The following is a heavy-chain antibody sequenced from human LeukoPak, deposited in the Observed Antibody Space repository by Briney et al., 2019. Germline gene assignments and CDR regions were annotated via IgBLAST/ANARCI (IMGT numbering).Heavy chain of an antibody. D-gene: IGHD3-22*01. CDR2: INPSGGST. CDR3: ARADYYDSSGYYYY. Sequence: ASVTVSCKASGYTFTIYYMHWVRQAPGQGREWMGVINPSGGSTSYAQKFQGRVTMTTDMSTSTVYMELSSLRSEDTAVYYCARADYYDSSGYYYYWGQGTLVTVSS. V-gene: IGHV1-46*01. J-gene: IGHJ4*02. CDR1: GYTFTIYY.